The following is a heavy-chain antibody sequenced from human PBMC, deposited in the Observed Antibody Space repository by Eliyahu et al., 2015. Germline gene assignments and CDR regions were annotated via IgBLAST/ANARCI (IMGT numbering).Heavy chain of an antibody. CDR1: NASISNYY. CDR2: SRAGDT. V-gene: IGHV4-4*09. Sequence: QVQLQESGPGLVKPSETLSLTCTVSNASISNYYWTWIRQPPGKGLEWSLGSSRAGDTPSTPSLKSRVTISADTSKNEFSLKLSSVTAADTAVXXYFCARGAIWGYFDSWGQGTLVTVSS. CDR3: ARGAIWGYFDS. J-gene: IGHJ4*02. D-gene: IGHD1-26*01.